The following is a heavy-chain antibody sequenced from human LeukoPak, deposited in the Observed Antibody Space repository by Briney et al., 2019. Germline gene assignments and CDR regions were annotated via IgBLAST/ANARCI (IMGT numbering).Heavy chain of an antibody. Sequence: GGSLRLSCAASGFTFSSYWMSWVRQAPGKGLEWVANIKQDGSEKYYVDSVKGRFTISRDNAKNSLYLQMNSLRAEDTAVYYCAKDKGSGWYMAAFDIWGQGTMVTVSS. CDR3: AKDKGSGWYMAAFDI. D-gene: IGHD6-19*01. CDR1: GFTFSSYW. J-gene: IGHJ3*02. V-gene: IGHV3-7*01. CDR2: IKQDGSEK.